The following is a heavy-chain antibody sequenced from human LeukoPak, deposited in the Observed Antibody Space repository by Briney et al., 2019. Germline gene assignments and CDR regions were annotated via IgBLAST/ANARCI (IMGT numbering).Heavy chain of an antibody. Sequence: GSLRLPCTASWFTLNRNYISWVRQPPGKGLEWVSVVYSAGTTFYADSVKGRFTVCRDNSRNTLDLQMSSLRAEDTAVYYCTVLPEGVWGQGTTVTVSS. CDR2: VYSAGTT. J-gene: IGHJ6*02. D-gene: IGHD1-14*01. CDR3: TVLPEGV. V-gene: IGHV3-53*01. CDR1: WFTLNRNY.